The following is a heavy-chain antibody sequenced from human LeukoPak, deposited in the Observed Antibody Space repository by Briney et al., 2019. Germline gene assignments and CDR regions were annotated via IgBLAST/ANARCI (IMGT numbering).Heavy chain of an antibody. V-gene: IGHV4-39*07. D-gene: IGHD3-22*01. J-gene: IGHJ4*02. Sequence: SETLSLTCTVSGGSFSSGGYYWGWVRQPPGKGLEWIVTIYYTGSTYYDPSLKSRVTISVNTSKDQFSLTLSSVAAADTAVYYCARGGTLMTMMNWGQGTLVTVSS. CDR2: IYYTGST. CDR3: ARGGTLMTMMN. CDR1: GGSFSSGGYY.